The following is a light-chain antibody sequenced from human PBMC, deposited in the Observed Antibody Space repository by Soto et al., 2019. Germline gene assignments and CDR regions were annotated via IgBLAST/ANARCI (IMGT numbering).Light chain of an antibody. CDR3: QQRSDWPPT. CDR1: QSVGSY. CDR2: DTS. Sequence: EIVLTQSPATLSLSPGERATLSCRASQSVGSYLAWFQQTPGQAPRLLIYDTSNRATGIPARFSGSGSRTDFTLTISSLETEDFAVYYCQQRSDWPPTFGQGTKVEIK. V-gene: IGKV3-11*01. J-gene: IGKJ1*01.